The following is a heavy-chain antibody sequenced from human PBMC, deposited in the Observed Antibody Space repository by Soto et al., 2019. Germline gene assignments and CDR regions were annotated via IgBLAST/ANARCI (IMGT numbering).Heavy chain of an antibody. CDR3: AKVMRPYCSDSSCFSGFDV. V-gene: IGHV3-23*01. CDR2: RSVSGANK. D-gene: IGHD2-15*01. CDR1: GFTSTFTFSSYG. J-gene: IGHJ4*02. Sequence: EVQLLESGGGLVQPGGSLRLSCAASGFTSTFTFSSYGMTWVRQAAGKGLEWVAGRSVSGANKRYADPVKGRFTISRDNSKDTLYLQMDSLRAEDTAVYYCAKVMRPYCSDSSCFSGFDVWGQGTLVTVSS.